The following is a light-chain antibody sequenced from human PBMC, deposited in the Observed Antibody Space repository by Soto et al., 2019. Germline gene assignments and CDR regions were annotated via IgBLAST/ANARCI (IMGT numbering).Light chain of an antibody. CDR1: QGINYY. CDR2: DAS. Sequence: DIQMTQSPSSLSASVGDRVTITCRASQGINYYLAWYQQKPGKVPKLLIYDASTLQSGVSSRFSGSGSGTDFTLTISSLQPEDVATYYNQKYNSVPQAFGQGTKVEIK. J-gene: IGKJ1*01. CDR3: QKYNSVPQA. V-gene: IGKV1-27*01.